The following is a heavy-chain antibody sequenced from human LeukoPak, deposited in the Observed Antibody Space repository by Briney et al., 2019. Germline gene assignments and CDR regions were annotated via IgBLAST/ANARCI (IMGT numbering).Heavy chain of an antibody. CDR3: ARERVAPYYFDY. J-gene: IGHJ4*02. Sequence: GASVKVSCKASGGTFSSYAISWVRQAPGQGLEWMGGIIPIFGTANYAQKFQGRVTITADESTSTAYMELSSLRSEDTAVYYCARERVAPYYFDYWGQGTLVTVSS. V-gene: IGHV1-69*13. D-gene: IGHD2-15*01. CDR2: IIPIFGTA. CDR1: GGTFSSYA.